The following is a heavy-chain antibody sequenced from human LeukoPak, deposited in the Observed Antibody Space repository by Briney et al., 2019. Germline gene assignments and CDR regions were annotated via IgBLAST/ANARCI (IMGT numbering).Heavy chain of an antibody. CDR1: GFTFSSYA. J-gene: IGHJ6*03. CDR2: ISSSGGST. D-gene: IGHD4-11*01. V-gene: IGHV3-23*01. Sequence: PGGPLRLSCAASGFTFSSYAMSWVRQAPGKGLEWVSAISSSGGSTYYADSVKGRFTISRDNSKNTLYLQMNSLRAEDTAVYYCAKDLGVTGYYYYYMDVWGKGTTVTVSS. CDR3: AKDLGVTGYYYYYMDV.